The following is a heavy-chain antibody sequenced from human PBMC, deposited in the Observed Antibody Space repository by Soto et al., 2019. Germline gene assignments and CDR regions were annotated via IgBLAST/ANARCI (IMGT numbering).Heavy chain of an antibody. CDR1: GYTFTSYY. J-gene: IGHJ6*02. CDR2: INPSGGST. V-gene: IGHV1-46*01. Sequence: ASVKVSCKASGYTFTSYYMHWVRQAPGQGLEWMGIINPSGGSTSYAQKFQGRVTMTRDTSTSTVYMELSSLRSEDTAVHYCARDPIAARGYYYYGMDVWGQGTTVTVSS. CDR3: ARDPIAARGYYYYGMDV. D-gene: IGHD6-6*01.